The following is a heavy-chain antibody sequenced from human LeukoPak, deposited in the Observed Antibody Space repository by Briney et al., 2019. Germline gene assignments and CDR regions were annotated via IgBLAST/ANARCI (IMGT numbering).Heavy chain of an antibody. J-gene: IGHJ4*02. V-gene: IGHV3-9*01. CDR3: AKDILHDYGDYVLDY. D-gene: IGHD4-17*01. Sequence: PGRSLRLSCAAAGFTFDDYAMHWVRQAPGKGLEWVSGISWNSGSIGYADSVKGRFTISRDNAKNSLYLQMNSLRAEDTALYYCAKDILHDYGDYVLDYWGQGTLVTVSS. CDR2: ISWNSGSI. CDR1: GFTFDDYA.